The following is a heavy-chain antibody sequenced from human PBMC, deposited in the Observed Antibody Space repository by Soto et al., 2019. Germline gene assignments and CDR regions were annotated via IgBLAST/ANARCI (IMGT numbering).Heavy chain of an antibody. CDR2: IDPSDSYT. V-gene: IGHV5-10-1*01. D-gene: IGHD2-2*01. Sequence: PGEALKISCEGSGYSFTSDWISWVRQMPGKGLEWMGRIDPSDSYTNYSPSFQGHVTISADKSISTAYLQWSSLKASDTAMYYCARDMAVVTAAPGGFDPWGQGTLDTVSS. CDR3: ARDMAVVTAAPGGFDP. J-gene: IGHJ5*02. CDR1: GYSFTSDW.